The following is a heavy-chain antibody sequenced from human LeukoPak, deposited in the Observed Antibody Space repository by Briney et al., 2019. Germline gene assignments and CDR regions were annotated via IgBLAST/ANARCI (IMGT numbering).Heavy chain of an antibody. V-gene: IGHV3-30-3*01. CDR3: ERELYGYYFDN. D-gene: IGHD3-3*01. CDR1: GFTFSNYA. Sequence: PGRSLRLSCAASGFTFSNYAMHWVRQAPGKGLEWVAVISYDGSNKYYADSVKGRFTISRDNSKNTLYLQMNSLTTEDTAVYYCERELYGYYFDNWGQGTLVTVSS. J-gene: IGHJ4*02. CDR2: ISYDGSNK.